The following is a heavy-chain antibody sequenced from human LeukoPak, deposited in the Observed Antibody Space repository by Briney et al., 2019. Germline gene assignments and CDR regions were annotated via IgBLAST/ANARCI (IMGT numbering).Heavy chain of an antibody. J-gene: IGHJ4*02. D-gene: IGHD3-16*01. Sequence: GGSLRLSCAASGFTASSNYMSWVRQAPGKGLEWVSVIYSGGSTYYADSVKGRFTISRDNPKNTLYLQMNSLRAEDTAVYYCARAYDYVWGSFDYWGQGSLVTVSS. CDR1: GFTASSNY. CDR3: ARAYDYVWGSFDY. CDR2: IYSGGST. V-gene: IGHV3-66*02.